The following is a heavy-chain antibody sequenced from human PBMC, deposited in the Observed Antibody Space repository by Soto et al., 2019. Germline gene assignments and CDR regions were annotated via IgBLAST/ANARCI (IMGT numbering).Heavy chain of an antibody. CDR1: GGTFSSYA. D-gene: IGHD5-18*01. CDR3: ARGRVPVDTARTDYYYGMDV. V-gene: IGHV1-69*01. Sequence: QVQLVQSGAEVKKPGSSVKVSCKASGGTFSSYAISWVRQAPGQGLEWMGGIIPIFGTANYAQKFQGRVTITADESTSTAYMELSSLRSEDTAVYYCARGRVPVDTARTDYYYGMDVWGQGTTVTVSS. J-gene: IGHJ6*02. CDR2: IIPIFGTA.